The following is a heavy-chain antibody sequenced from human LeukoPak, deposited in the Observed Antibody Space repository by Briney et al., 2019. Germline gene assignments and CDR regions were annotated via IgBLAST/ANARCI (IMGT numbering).Heavy chain of an antibody. CDR2: IYGGGTT. J-gene: IGHJ4*02. Sequence: GGSLRLSCAASGFTVSSNYMSWVRQAPGKGLEWVSVIYGGGTTKYTDSVKGRFTISRDNSKNTLYLQMKSLRAEDTAVYYCARERSLEIAVAGTIFDYWGQGTLVTVSS. CDR3: ARERSLEIAVAGTIFDY. V-gene: IGHV3-53*01. D-gene: IGHD6-19*01. CDR1: GFTVSSNY.